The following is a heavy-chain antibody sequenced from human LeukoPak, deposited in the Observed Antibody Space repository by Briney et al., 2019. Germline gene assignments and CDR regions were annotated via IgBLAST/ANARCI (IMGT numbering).Heavy chain of an antibody. CDR2: IKPDGTTK. Sequence: PGGSLRPSCAASGFPFSSYSMTWVRQAPGKGLEWVANIKPDGTTKSYVDSVKGRFTISRDNALNSLYLQMNSLRAEDTAIYYCARSIPYGTTWYGRSDYWGQGTLVTVSS. CDR1: GFPFSSYS. D-gene: IGHD6-13*01. J-gene: IGHJ4*02. V-gene: IGHV3-7*03. CDR3: ARSIPYGTTWYGRSDY.